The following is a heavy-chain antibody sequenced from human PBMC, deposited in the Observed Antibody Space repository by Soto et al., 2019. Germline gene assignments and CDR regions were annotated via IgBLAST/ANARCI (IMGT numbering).Heavy chain of an antibody. J-gene: IGHJ5*02. CDR2: IYYSGST. D-gene: IGHD6-13*01. CDR3: ARAKAPLYSSSWYWFDP. CDR1: GGSISSYY. V-gene: IGHV4-59*08. Sequence: SETLSLTCTVSGGSISSYYGSWIRQPPGKGLEWIGYIYYSGSTNYNPSLKSRVTISVDTSKNQFSLKLSSVTAADTAVYYCARAKAPLYSSSWYWFDPWGQGTLVTV.